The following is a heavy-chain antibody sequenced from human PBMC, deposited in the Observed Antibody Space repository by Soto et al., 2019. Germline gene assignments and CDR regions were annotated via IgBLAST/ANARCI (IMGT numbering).Heavy chain of an antibody. D-gene: IGHD2-15*01. J-gene: IGHJ3*02. CDR1: GYTFTSYY. CDR2: ISPSGGST. CDR3: ARGGVVVVVGDTHAFEI. Sequence: ASVKVSCKASGYTFTSYYMHWVRQAPGQGLEWMGIISPSGGSTSYAQKFQGRVTMTRDTSTSTVYMELSSLRSENTAVYYSARGGVVVVVGDTHAFEIWGQATMV. V-gene: IGHV1-46*03.